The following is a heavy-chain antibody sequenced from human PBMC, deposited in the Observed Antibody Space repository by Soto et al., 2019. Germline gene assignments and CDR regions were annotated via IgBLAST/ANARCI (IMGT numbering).Heavy chain of an antibody. CDR3: ASSTKISYYYYYMDV. CDR1: GGSISSYY. J-gene: IGHJ6*03. V-gene: IGHV4-59*01. D-gene: IGHD2-8*01. CDR2: IYYSGST. Sequence: SETLSLTCTVSGGSISSYYWSWIRQPPGKGLERIGYIYYSGSTNYNPSLKSRVTISVDTPKNQFSLKLSSVTAADTAVYYCASSTKISYYYYYMDVWGKGTTVTVSS.